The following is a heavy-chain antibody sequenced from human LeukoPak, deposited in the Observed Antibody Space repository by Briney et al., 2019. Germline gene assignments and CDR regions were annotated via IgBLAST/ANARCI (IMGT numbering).Heavy chain of an antibody. V-gene: IGHV3-11*01. CDR1: GFTFSDYN. CDR3: ARVLRCCSGGTCYSGGLGYMDV. D-gene: IGHD2-15*01. J-gene: IGHJ6*03. CDR2: ISRSGSTK. Sequence: GGSLRLSCTASGFTFSDYNMRWIRQAPGKGLEWVSSISRSGSTKYYAVSVKGRFTISRDNAKNSLFLQMNSLRAEDTAVYYCARVLRCCSGGTCYSGGLGYMDVWGKGTTVTISS.